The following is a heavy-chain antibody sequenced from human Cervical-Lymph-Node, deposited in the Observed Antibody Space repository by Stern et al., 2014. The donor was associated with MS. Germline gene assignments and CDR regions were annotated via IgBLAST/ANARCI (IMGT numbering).Heavy chain of an antibody. Sequence: VQLVESGGGVVQPGRSLRLSCATSGFSLSGYAMPWVRQAPGKGLEWVAIMWYDGTTEYYADSVKGRFTISRDDSKNTLYLQMNSLRAEDTAVYYCARDLSSSAYYSDSCFDYWGQGTLVTVSS. D-gene: IGHD6-25*01. J-gene: IGHJ4*02. CDR3: ARDLSSSAYYSDSCFDY. CDR1: GFSLSGYA. CDR2: MWYDGTTE. V-gene: IGHV3-33*01.